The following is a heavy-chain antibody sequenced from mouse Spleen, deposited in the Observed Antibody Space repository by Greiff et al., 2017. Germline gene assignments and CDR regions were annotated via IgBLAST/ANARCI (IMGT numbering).Heavy chain of an antibody. D-gene: IGHD2-13*01. Sequence: QVQLQQSGAELARPGASVKLSCKASGYTFTSYGISWVKQRTGQGLEWIGEIYPRSGNTYYNEKFKGKATLTADTSSSTAYMELRSLTSEDSAVYCCARGIYYGDYSPYYYAMDYWGQGTSVTVSS. CDR3: ARGIYYGDYSPYYYAMDY. CDR2: IYPRSGNT. CDR1: GYTFTSYG. J-gene: IGHJ4*01. V-gene: IGHV1-81*01.